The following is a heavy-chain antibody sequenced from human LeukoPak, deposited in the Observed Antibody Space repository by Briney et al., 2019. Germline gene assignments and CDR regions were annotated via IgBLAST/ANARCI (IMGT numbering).Heavy chain of an antibody. V-gene: IGHV1-69*13. CDR2: IIPIFGTA. D-gene: IGHD3-3*01. J-gene: IGHJ4*02. Sequence: ASVKVSCKASGGTFSSYAISWVRQAPGQGLEWMGGIIPIFGTANYAQKFQGRVTITADESTSTAYMELSSLRSEDTAVYYCARDNGRHYDFWSGSKRGIDYWGQGTLVTVSS. CDR1: GGTFSSYA. CDR3: ARDNGRHYDFWSGSKRGIDY.